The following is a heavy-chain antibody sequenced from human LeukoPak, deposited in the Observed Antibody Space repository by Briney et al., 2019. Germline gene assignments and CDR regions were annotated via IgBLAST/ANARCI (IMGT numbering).Heavy chain of an antibody. D-gene: IGHD2-2*01. CDR2: INPSGGST. J-gene: IGHJ4*02. Sequence: ASVKVSCKASGYTFTGYYMHWVRQAPGQGFEWMGIINPSGGSTSYAQKFQGRVTMTRDTSTSTVYMELSSLRSEDTAVYYCARGEFRRGSSTSCLVWGQGTLVTVSS. V-gene: IGHV1-46*01. CDR3: ARGEFRRGSSTSCLV. CDR1: GYTFTGYY.